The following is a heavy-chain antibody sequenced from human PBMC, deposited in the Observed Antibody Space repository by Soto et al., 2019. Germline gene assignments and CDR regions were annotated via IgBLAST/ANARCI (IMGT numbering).Heavy chain of an antibody. CDR2: IIPIFGTA. D-gene: IGHD3-10*01. CDR3: ARSRLVRGYYYYYYGMDV. J-gene: IGHJ6*02. Sequence: QVQLVQSGAEVKKPGSSVKVSCKASGGTFSSYAISWVRQAPRQGLEWMGGIIPIFGTANYAQKFQGRVTITADESTSTAYMELSSLRSEDTAVYYCARSRLVRGYYYYYYGMDVWGQGTTVTVSS. CDR1: GGTFSSYA. V-gene: IGHV1-69*01.